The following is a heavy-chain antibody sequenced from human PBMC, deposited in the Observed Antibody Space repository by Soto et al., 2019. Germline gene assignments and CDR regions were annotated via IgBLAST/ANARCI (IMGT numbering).Heavy chain of an antibody. J-gene: IGHJ4*02. D-gene: IGHD1-7*01. V-gene: IGHV3-7*01. CDR3: ARTTAFEY. CDR2: IKEDGSEK. CDR1: GFTFSSYW. Sequence: GGSLRLSCAASGFTFSSYWMSWVRQAPGKRLEWVANIKEDGSEKNYVDSLKGRFSISRDNAKNSLYLQMNSLRAEDTAVYYCARTTAFEYWGQGTLVTVSS.